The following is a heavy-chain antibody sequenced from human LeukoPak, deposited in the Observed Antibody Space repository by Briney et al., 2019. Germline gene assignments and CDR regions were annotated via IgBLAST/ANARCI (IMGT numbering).Heavy chain of an antibody. Sequence: SETLSLTYTVSGGSISSYYWSWIRQPPGKGLEWIGYIYYSGSTNYNPSLKSRVTISVDTSKNQFSLKLSSVTAADTAVYYCARGRGIAVAGTGRLRWYFDLWGRGTLVTVSS. V-gene: IGHV4-59*01. J-gene: IGHJ2*01. CDR1: GGSISSYY. CDR3: ARGRGIAVAGTGRLRWYFDL. D-gene: IGHD6-19*01. CDR2: IYYSGST.